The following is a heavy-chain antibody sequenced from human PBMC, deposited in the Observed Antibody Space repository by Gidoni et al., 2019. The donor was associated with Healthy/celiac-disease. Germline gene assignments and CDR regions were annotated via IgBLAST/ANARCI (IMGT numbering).Heavy chain of an antibody. CDR2: MNPNSGNT. J-gene: IGHJ4*02. CDR3: ARGPPETGTYDY. CDR1: GYTFTSYD. V-gene: IGHV1-8*01. Sequence: QVQLVQSGAEVKKPGASVKVSCKASGYTFTSYDINWVRQATGQGLEWMGWMNPNSGNTGYAQKFQGRVTMTSNTSISTAYMERSSLRSEDTAVYYCARGPPETGTYDYWGQGTLVTVSS. D-gene: IGHD1-7*01.